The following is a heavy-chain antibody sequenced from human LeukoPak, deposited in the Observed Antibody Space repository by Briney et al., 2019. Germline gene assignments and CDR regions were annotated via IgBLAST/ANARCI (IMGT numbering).Heavy chain of an antibody. J-gene: IGHJ4*02. Sequence: GGSLRLSCVASGFTFSTYGMHWVRQAPGKGLEWVAFIQSNGGSEFYVDSVKGRFTISRDNSKNTVYLQMSSLRVVDTAVYYCARDPAGFWGQGTLVTVSS. CDR1: GFTFSTYG. CDR2: IQSNGGSE. V-gene: IGHV3-30*02. D-gene: IGHD3-10*01. CDR3: ARDPAGF.